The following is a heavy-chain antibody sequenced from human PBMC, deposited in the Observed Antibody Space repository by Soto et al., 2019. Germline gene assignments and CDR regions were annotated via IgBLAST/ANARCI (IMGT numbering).Heavy chain of an antibody. CDR1: GFYFVSYT. J-gene: IGHJ5*01. CDR2: ISGDRSYI. Sequence: GSLRLSCAASGFYFVSYTMNWVRQAPGKGLEWVSSISGDRSYIYYADSVKGRFTISRDNAKNSLFLQMNSLRVEDTAVYYCVRDLSAYNWFDLWRQGTLVTVSS. CDR3: VRDLSAYNWFDL. V-gene: IGHV3-21*01.